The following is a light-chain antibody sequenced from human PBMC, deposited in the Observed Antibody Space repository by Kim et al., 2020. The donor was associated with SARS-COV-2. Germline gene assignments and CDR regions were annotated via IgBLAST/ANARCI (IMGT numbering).Light chain of an antibody. CDR2: ETS. CDR3: QHYDNMPPWT. V-gene: IGKV3-15*01. CDR1: QSVRNH. J-gene: IGKJ1*01. Sequence: SPGDRGPHSRRASQSVRNHVAWYQHKPGQSPRRLIYETSTRATGIPARFSVSASGTEFTLTISSLQSEDFAIYYCQHYDNMPPWTFGQGTKVDIK.